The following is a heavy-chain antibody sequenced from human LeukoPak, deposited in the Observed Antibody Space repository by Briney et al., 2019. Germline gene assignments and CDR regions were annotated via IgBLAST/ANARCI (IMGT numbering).Heavy chain of an antibody. CDR1: GXSISGYY. CDR3: AREFSSSVVLPPGYFDY. J-gene: IGHJ4*02. V-gene: IGHV4-59*01. D-gene: IGHD3-10*01. CDR2: IYYSGST. Sequence: KPSETLSLTWTVSGXSISGYYGSWIPQPPRKGLEWVGDIYYSGSTNYYPSLKSRVTISVDTSKNQFSLKLSSVTAADTAVYYCAREFSSSVVLPPGYFDYWGQGTLVTVSS.